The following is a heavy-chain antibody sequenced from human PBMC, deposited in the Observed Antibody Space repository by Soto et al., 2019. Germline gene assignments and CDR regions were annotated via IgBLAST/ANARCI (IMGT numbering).Heavy chain of an antibody. CDR3: AKDGNSGSYYLFDY. D-gene: IGHD1-26*01. V-gene: IGHV3-11*05. CDR1: GFTFSDYY. Sequence: GGSLRLSCAASGFTFSDYYMSWIRQAPGKVLEWVSYISSSSSYTNYADSVKGRFTISRDNSKNSLYLQMNSLRTEDTALYYCAKDGNSGSYYLFDYWGQGTLVTVSS. J-gene: IGHJ4*02. CDR2: ISSSSSYT.